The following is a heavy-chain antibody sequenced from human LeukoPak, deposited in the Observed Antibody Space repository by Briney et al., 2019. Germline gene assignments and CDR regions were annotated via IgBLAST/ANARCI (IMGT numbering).Heavy chain of an antibody. CDR1: GFTFSNYW. V-gene: IGHV3-74*01. J-gene: IGHJ4*02. CDR3: ARDFLHSPNCPGC. Sequence: GGSLRLSCAASGFTFSNYWMHWVRLAPGKGPMWVSRISTDGRFTSYADSVKGRFTISRDNAENTLYLHMSSLRAEDTALYYCARDFLHSPNCPGCWGQGTLVTVSS. CDR2: ISTDGRFT. D-gene: IGHD1-1*01.